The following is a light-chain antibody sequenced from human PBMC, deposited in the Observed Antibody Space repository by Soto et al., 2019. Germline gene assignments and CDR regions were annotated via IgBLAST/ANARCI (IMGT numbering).Light chain of an antibody. CDR2: GAS. J-gene: IGKJ1*01. V-gene: IGKV3-20*01. Sequence: EILLTQSPDSLSLSPGDRATLSCRASQSFSSTFFAWYQQKPGQAPRLLIYGASSRATGIPDRFSGSGSGTDFTLTISRLEPEDFAMYYCQQYASSVTFGQGTKLE. CDR3: QQYASSVT. CDR1: QSFSSTF.